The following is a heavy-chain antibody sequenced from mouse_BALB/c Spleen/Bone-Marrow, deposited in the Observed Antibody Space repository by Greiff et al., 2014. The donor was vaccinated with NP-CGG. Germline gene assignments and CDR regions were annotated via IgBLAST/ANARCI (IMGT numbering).Heavy chain of an antibody. J-gene: IGHJ3*01. V-gene: IGHV4-1*02. CDR2: INPDSSTI. Sequence: VQLKESGGGLVQPGGSLKLSCAASGSDFSRYWMSWVRQAPGKGLEWIGEINPDSSTINYTPSLKDKFIISRDNAKNTLYLQMSKERSEDTALYYCARLSYYGRFAYWGQGTLVTVSA. CDR1: GSDFSRYW. D-gene: IGHD1-1*01. CDR3: ARLSYYGRFAY.